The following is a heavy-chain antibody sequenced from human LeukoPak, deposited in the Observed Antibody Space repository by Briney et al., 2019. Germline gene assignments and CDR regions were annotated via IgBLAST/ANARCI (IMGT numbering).Heavy chain of an antibody. CDR1: GYTFTSYD. Sequence: ASVKVSCKASGYTFTSYDINRVRQATGQGLEWIGWMNPNSGNTGYAQNFQGRVTMTRNTSISTAYMELSSLRSEDTAVYYCAAVGYYYDSSGPNPIDFDYWGQGTLVTVSS. J-gene: IGHJ4*02. CDR2: MNPNSGNT. D-gene: IGHD3-22*01. CDR3: AAVGYYYDSSGPNPIDFDY. V-gene: IGHV1-8*01.